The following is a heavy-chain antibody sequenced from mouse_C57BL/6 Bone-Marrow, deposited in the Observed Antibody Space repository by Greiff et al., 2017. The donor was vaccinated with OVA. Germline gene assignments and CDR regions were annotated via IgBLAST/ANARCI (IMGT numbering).Heavy chain of an antibody. J-gene: IGHJ2*01. CDR3: ARHDYDFDY. D-gene: IGHD2-4*01. V-gene: IGHV5-4*03. CDR2: ISDGGSYI. Sequence: DVKLVESGGGLVKPGGSLKLSCAASGFTFSSYAMSWVRQTPEKRLEWVATISDGGSYIYYPDNVKGRFTISRDNAKNNLYLQMSHLKSEDTAMYYCARHDYDFDYWGQGTTLTVSS. CDR1: GFTFSSYA.